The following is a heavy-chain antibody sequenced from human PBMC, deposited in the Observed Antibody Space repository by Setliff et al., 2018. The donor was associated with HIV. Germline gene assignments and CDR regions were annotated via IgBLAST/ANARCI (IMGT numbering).Heavy chain of an antibody. J-gene: IGHJ4*02. CDR2: IYPVDSET. CDR1: GYNFVDYS. Sequence: PGESLKISCQGSGYNFVDYSIAWVRQVPGKGLEWMGIIYPVDSETRYSPSFQGQVTISADKSINTAYLQWTTLKASDSAMYYCARPRGSDYAGSGFDNWGQGTLVTVSS. V-gene: IGHV5-51*01. CDR3: ARPRGSDYAGSGFDN. D-gene: IGHD3-16*01.